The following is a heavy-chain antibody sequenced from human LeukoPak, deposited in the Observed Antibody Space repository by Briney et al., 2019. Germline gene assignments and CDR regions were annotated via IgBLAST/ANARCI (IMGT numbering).Heavy chain of an antibody. CDR1: GFTFSSYA. D-gene: IGHD6-19*01. J-gene: IGHJ4*02. Sequence: PGGSLRLSCAASGFTFSSYAMSWVRQAPGKGLEWVSAISGSGGSTYYADSVKGRFTISRDNSKNTLYLQMNSLRAEDTAVYYSANSAGYSSGWYLFSDYWGQGTLVTVSS. CDR2: ISGSGGST. CDR3: ANSAGYSSGWYLFSDY. V-gene: IGHV3-23*01.